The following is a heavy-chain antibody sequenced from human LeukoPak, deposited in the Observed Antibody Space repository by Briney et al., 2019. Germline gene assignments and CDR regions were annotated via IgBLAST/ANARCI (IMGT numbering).Heavy chain of an antibody. Sequence: GGSLRLSCAASGFTFSSYAMSWVRQAPGKGLEWVSISSSGSTIYYADSVKGRFTISRDNAKNSLYLQMNSLRAEDTAVYYCAKDSGSSGYPRGFDYWGQGTLVTVSS. J-gene: IGHJ4*02. V-gene: IGHV3-48*04. CDR1: GFTFSSYA. D-gene: IGHD3-22*01. CDR2: ISSSGSTI. CDR3: AKDSGSSGYPRGFDY.